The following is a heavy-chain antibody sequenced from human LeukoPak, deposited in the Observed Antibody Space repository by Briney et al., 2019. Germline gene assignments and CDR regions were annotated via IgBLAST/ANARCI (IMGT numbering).Heavy chain of an antibody. J-gene: IGHJ4*02. CDR2: INSDGSST. V-gene: IGHV3-74*01. D-gene: IGHD6-19*01. CDR3: ARSGGSCWYGDFDY. CDR1: GFTFSSYW. Sequence: PGGSLRLSCAASGFTFSSYWMHWVRQAPGKGLVWVSRINSDGSSTSYADSVKGRFTISRDNAKNTLYLQMNSLRAEDTAVYYCARSGGSCWYGDFDYWGQGTLVTVSS.